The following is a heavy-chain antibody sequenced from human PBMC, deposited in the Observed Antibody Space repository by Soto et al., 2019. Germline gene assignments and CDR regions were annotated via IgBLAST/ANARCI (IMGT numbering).Heavy chain of an antibody. J-gene: IGHJ6*02. Sequence: QVQLVQSGAEVKRPGSSVKVSCKASGGAFNNYAIYWVRQSPGQGLEWLGTIVPVFPSVYYAPRFQGRLKITAAGSTYTVYMMLTSLTSEDTAVDYCAREMPSTAAAYFYYGLNVWGQGTSVTVSS. D-gene: IGHD6-13*01. CDR3: AREMPSTAAAYFYYGLNV. CDR1: GGAFNNYA. CDR2: IVPVFPSV. V-gene: IGHV1-69*18.